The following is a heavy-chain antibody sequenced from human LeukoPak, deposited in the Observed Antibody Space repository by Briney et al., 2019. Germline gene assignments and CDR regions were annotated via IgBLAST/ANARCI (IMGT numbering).Heavy chain of an antibody. D-gene: IGHD6-13*01. CDR2: XSSSSSYI. CDR1: GFTFSSYS. V-gene: IGHV3-21*01. CDR3: ARDRPHSSSWFPSVYYYGMDV. J-gene: IGHJ6*04. Sequence: GGSLRLSCAASGFTFSSYSMNWVRQAPGKGLXXXXXXSSSSSYIYYADSVKGRFTISRDNAKNSLYLQMNSLRAEDTAVYYCARDRPHSSSWFPSVYYYGMDVWGKGTTVTVSS.